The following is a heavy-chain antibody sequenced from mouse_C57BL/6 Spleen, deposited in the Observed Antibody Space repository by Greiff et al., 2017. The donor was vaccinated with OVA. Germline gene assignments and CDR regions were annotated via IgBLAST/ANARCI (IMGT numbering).Heavy chain of an antibody. CDR1: GYTFTSYW. D-gene: IGHD1-1*01. V-gene: IGHV1-69*01. CDR2: IDPSDSYT. CDR3: ARGLYYYGSSHYFDY. J-gene: IGHJ2*01. Sequence: QVQLPQPGAELVMPGASVKLSCKASGYTFTSYWMPWVKQRPGQGLEWIGAIDPSDSYTNYNHKFKGKSTLTVDKSSSTAYMQLSSLTSEDSAVYYCARGLYYYGSSHYFDYWGQGTTLTVSS.